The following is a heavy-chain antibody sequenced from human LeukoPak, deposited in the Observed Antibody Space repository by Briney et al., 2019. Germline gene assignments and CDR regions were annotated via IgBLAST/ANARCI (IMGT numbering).Heavy chain of an antibody. CDR1: GGSISGSSCY. V-gene: IGHV4-39*07. CDR2: IDYFGTT. D-gene: IGHD3-10*01. J-gene: IGHJ5*02. Sequence: PSETLSLTCTVSGGSISGSSCYWGWIRQPPGKGLEWIGNIDYFGTTYYNPSLKSRVTISVDTSKNQFSLKLSSVTAADTAVYYCARLLWFGEENWFDPWGQGTLVTVSS. CDR3: ARLLWFGEENWFDP.